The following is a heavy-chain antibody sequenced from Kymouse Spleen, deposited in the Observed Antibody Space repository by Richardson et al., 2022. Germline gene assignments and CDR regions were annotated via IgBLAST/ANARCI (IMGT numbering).Heavy chain of an antibody. J-gene: IGHJ6*02. V-gene: IGHV3-30*18. CDR3: AKDLYSSSWYGAYYYYYGMDV. CDR1: GFTFSSYG. Sequence: QVQLVESGGGVVQPGRSLRLSCAASGFTFSSYGMHWVRQAPGKGLEWVAVISYDGSNKYYADSVKGRFTISRDNSKNTLYLQMNSLRAEDTAVYYCAKDLYSSSWYGAYYYYYGMDVWGQGTTVTVSS. CDR2: ISYDGSNK. D-gene: IGHD6-13*01.